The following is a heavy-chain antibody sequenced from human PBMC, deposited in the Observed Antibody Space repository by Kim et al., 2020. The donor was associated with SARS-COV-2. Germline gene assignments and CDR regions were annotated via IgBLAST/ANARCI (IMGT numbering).Heavy chain of an antibody. D-gene: IGHD3-22*01. V-gene: IGHV3-11*01. CDR1: GFTFSDYY. Sequence: GGSLRLSCAASGFTFSDYYMSWIRQAPGKGLEWVSYISSSGSTIYYADSVKGRFTISRDNAKNSLYLQMNSLRAEDTAVYYCARIRITMIVVVITDENYWYFDLWGRGTLVTVSS. CDR3: ARIRITMIVVVITDENYWYFDL. CDR2: ISSSGSTI. J-gene: IGHJ2*01.